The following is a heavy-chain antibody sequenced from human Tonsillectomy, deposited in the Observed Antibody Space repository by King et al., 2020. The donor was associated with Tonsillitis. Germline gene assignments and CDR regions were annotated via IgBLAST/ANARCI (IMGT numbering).Heavy chain of an antibody. Sequence: VQLVESGAEVKKPGASVEVSCKAFDYTFTSYGISWVRQAPGQGLEWMGWISVYNGNTNYAQKFQGRVTMTTDTSTSTAYMELRSLRSDDTAVYYCAREWRDYGDYDYYYGMDVGGQGTTVTVSS. CDR2: ISVYNGNT. D-gene: IGHD4-17*01. CDR1: DYTFTSYG. V-gene: IGHV1-18*04. J-gene: IGHJ6*02. CDR3: AREWRDYGDYDYYYGMDV.